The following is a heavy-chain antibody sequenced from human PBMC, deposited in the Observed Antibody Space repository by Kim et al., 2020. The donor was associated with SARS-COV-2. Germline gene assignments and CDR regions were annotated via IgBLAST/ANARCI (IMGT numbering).Heavy chain of an antibody. CDR1: GFTFSSYA. J-gene: IGHJ5*01. Sequence: GGSLRLSCAASGFTFSSYAMSWVRQAPGKGLEWVSAISGSGGSTYYADSVKGRFTISRDNSKNMLYLQMNSLRVEDTAVYYCAKDHREVGATNWFGPWGQGTLVTVSS. V-gene: IGHV3-23*01. CDR2: ISGSGGST. CDR3: AKDHREVGATNWFGP. D-gene: IGHD1-26*01.